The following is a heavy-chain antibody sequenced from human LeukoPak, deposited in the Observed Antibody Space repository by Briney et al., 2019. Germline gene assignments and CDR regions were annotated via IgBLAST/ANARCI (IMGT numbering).Heavy chain of an antibody. CDR3: ARGSWDTVLVPAAPDY. CDR2: ISSRSSYI. CDR1: GFTFSSYS. D-gene: IGHD2-2*01. V-gene: IGHV3-21*01. Sequence: GGSLRLSCAASGFTFSSYSMNWVRQAPGKGLEWVSSISSRSSYIYYADSVKGRFTISRDNAKNSLYLQVNSLRAEDTAVYYCARGSWDTVLVPAAPDYWGQGTLVTVSS. J-gene: IGHJ4*02.